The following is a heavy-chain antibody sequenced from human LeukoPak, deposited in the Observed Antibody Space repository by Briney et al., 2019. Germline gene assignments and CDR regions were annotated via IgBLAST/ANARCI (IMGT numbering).Heavy chain of an antibody. J-gene: IGHJ4*02. Sequence: GGSLRLSCAASGFTFSSYGMNWVRRAPGKGLEWVSYISTSSNRIDYADSVKGRFTMSRDNAKNLLYLQMNSLRDEDTAMYYCARVSAPGTSGWYFGYWGQGTLVTVSS. CDR3: ARVSAPGTSGWYFGY. CDR1: GFTFSSYG. D-gene: IGHD6-19*01. CDR2: ISTSSNRI. V-gene: IGHV3-48*02.